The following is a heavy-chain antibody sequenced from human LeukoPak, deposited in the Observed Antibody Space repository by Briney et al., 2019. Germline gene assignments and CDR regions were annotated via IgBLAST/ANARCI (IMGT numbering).Heavy chain of an antibody. J-gene: IGHJ4*02. CDR3: ARVALAAAYYFDY. V-gene: IGHV3-66*01. CDR1: GFTVSSNY. D-gene: IGHD6-13*01. CDR2: IYSGGST. Sequence: GGSLRLSCAASGFTVSSNYMSWVRQAPGKGLEWVSVIYSGGSTYYADSVKGRFTISRDNSKNKLYLQMNSLRAEDTAVYYCARVALAAAYYFDYWDQGTLVTVSS.